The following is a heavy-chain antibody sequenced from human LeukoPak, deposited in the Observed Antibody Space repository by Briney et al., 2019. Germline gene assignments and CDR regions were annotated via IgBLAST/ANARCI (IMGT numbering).Heavy chain of an antibody. Sequence: GGALILFCAASGLTFSNYPMSFVRQAPGKGLEWVSASGGGDNTYYADSLTGRFTISRDESKSTLYLQMSNLRAEDTAVYYCAKDLRGRVLRYFDYWGRGTLVTVSS. CDR3: AKDLRGRVLRYFDY. D-gene: IGHD3-16*01. V-gene: IGHV3-23*01. CDR2: SGGGDNT. CDR1: GLTFSNYP. J-gene: IGHJ4*02.